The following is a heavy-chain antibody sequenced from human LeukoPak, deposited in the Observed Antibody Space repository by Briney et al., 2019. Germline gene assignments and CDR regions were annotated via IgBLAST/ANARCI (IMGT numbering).Heavy chain of an antibody. V-gene: IGHV3-53*01. Sequence: TGGSLRLSSAASGFTVSSNYMNWLPQAPGKGLEWVSVIYSGGSTYHADSVKGRFTISRDNSRNTFSLQMNSLRAEDTPVYYCARGLRYSTGWYYFDWWGQGTLVTVSS. D-gene: IGHD6-19*01. CDR1: GFTVSSNY. CDR2: IYSGGST. CDR3: ARGLRYSTGWYYFDW. J-gene: IGHJ4*02.